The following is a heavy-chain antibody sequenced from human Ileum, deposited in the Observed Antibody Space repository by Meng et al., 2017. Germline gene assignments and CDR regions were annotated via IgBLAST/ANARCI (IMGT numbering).Heavy chain of an antibody. Sequence: SVKVSCKASGGTFSSYAISWVRQAPGQGLEWMGGIIPIFGTANYAQKFQGRVTITTDESTSTAYMELSSLRSEDTAVYYCARGVGAPTYYFDYWGQGTPVTVSS. D-gene: IGHD1-26*01. CDR3: ARGVGAPTYYFDY. J-gene: IGHJ4*02. V-gene: IGHV1-69*05. CDR1: GGTFSSYA. CDR2: IIPIFGTA.